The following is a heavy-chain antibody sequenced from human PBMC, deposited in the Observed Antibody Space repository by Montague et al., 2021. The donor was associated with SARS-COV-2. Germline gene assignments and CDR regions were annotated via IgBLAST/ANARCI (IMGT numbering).Heavy chain of an antibody. CDR1: GGSISSGGWD. CDR2: IDYSGST. Sequence: TLSLTCTVSGGSISSGGWDWSWIRRHPGKGLEWIGYIDYSGSTYYXPSLKSRVTISVDTSKNQFSLKLSPVTAADTAVYYCAREDYYGSGSDHFSGWSDPWGQGTLVTVSS. V-gene: IGHV4-31*03. CDR3: AREDYYGSGSDHFSGWSDP. D-gene: IGHD3-10*01. J-gene: IGHJ5*02.